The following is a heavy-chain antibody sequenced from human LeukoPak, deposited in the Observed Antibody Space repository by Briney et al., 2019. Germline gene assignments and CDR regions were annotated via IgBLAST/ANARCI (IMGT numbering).Heavy chain of an antibody. D-gene: IGHD3-22*01. J-gene: IGHJ4*02. Sequence: PGGSLRLSCVASGFTFSSYAMHWVRQAPGKGLEYVSGVSSNGGSTDYASSVKGRLTISRDNSKNTLYLQMGSLRAEDMAVYYCARKFHDSRGYYNDFWGQGTLVTVSS. CDR1: GFTFSSYA. CDR2: VSSNGGST. V-gene: IGHV3-64*01. CDR3: ARKFHDSRGYYNDF.